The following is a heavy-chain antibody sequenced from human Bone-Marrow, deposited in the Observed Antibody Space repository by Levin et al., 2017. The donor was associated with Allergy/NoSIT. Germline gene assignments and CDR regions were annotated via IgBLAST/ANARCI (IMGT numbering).Heavy chain of an antibody. J-gene: IGHJ4*02. CDR3: ARASWQLHPFDY. V-gene: IGHV3-11*01. CDR2: IGGGPTIR. D-gene: IGHD2-15*01. CDR1: GFTFSDYY. Sequence: GGSLRLSCATSGFTFSDYYLGWIRQTPGKGREWVSYIGGGPTIRFYADSLKGRFPISRDNANNSLYLKMDSLRAEDTAIYYCARASWQLHPFDYWGQGTLVTVSS.